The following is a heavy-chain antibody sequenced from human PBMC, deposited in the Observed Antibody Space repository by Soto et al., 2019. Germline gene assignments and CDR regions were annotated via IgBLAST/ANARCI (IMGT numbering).Heavy chain of an antibody. Sequence: QVQLQESGPGLVKPSQTLSLTCTVSGGSISSGDYYWSWIRQPPGKGLEWIGYIYYSGSTYYNPSLKSRVTISVDTSKNQFSLKRSSVTAADTAVYYCARDAGGDSYNYYFDYWGQGTLVTVSS. CDR3: ARDAGGDSYNYYFDY. J-gene: IGHJ4*02. D-gene: IGHD2-21*02. V-gene: IGHV4-30-4*01. CDR2: IYYSGST. CDR1: GGSISSGDYY.